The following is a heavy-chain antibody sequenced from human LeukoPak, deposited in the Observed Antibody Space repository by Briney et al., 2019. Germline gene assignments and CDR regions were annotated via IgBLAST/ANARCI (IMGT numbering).Heavy chain of an antibody. CDR2: INSDGSST. D-gene: IGHD3-9*01. V-gene: IGHV3-74*01. CDR1: GFTFSSYW. Sequence: GGSLRLSCAASGFTFSSYWMHWVRQAPGKGLVWVSRINSDGSSTSYADSVKGRFTISRDNAKNTLYLQMNSLRAEDTAVYYCARFYGGYYDSRYFDLWGRGTLVTVSS. J-gene: IGHJ2*01. CDR3: ARFYGGYYDSRYFDL.